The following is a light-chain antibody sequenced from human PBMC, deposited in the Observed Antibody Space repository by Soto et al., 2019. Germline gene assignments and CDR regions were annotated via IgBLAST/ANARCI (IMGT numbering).Light chain of an antibody. CDR3: AAWDDNLNAYV. J-gene: IGLJ6*01. Sequence: QLVLTQPPSASSTPGQTATISCSGSTSNIITFYVYWYQHLPGTAPKLLIYLGDQRASGVSDRFSGSKSGTSASLAINGLRSDDEADYYCAAWDDNLNAYVFGSGTKLTVL. CDR2: LGD. CDR1: TSNIITFY. V-gene: IGLV1-47*02.